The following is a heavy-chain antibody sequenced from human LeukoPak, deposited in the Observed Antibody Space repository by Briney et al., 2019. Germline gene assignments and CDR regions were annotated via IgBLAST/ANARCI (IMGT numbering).Heavy chain of an antibody. Sequence: GGSLRLSCAASGFTFSSYEMNWVRQAPGKGLEWVSYISSSGSTIYYADSVKGRFTISRDNAKNSLYLLMNSLRAEDTAVYYCAREQWLGTYDYWGQGTLVTVSS. CDR2: ISSSGSTI. CDR1: GFTFSSYE. V-gene: IGHV3-48*03. CDR3: AREQWLGTYDY. J-gene: IGHJ4*02. D-gene: IGHD6-19*01.